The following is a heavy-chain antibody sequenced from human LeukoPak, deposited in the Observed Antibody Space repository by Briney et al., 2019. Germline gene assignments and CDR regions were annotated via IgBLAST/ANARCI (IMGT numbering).Heavy chain of an antibody. J-gene: IGHJ4*02. CDR1: GFTFSSYA. CDR2: ISSNGVST. V-gene: IGHV3-23*01. CDR3: ARRSSYYFDY. Sequence: GGSLRLSCAASGFTFSSYAMSWVRQAPGKGLEWVSAISSNGVSTYYADSVKGRFTISRDNSKNTLYLQVNSLRAEDTAVYYCARRSSYYFDYWGQGTLVTVS.